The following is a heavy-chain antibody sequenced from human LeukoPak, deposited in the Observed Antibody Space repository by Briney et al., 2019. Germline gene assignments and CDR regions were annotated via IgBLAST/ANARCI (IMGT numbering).Heavy chain of an antibody. Sequence: PSETLSLTCRVSGASISSYLWSWIRQPAGKGLEWIGRIYASGSTNYNPSLQGRVTMSVDTSRGQFFLMVHSVTAADTAVYYCARGVVGATAFAYWGQGTVVTASS. V-gene: IGHV4-4*07. D-gene: IGHD1-26*01. J-gene: IGHJ4*02. CDR2: IYASGST. CDR3: ARGVVGATAFAY. CDR1: GASISSYL.